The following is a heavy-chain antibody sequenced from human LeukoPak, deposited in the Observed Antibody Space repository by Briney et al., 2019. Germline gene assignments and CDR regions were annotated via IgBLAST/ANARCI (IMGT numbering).Heavy chain of an antibody. CDR2: IYSGGST. J-gene: IGHJ4*02. CDR1: GFTVSGNY. Sequence: GGSLRLSCAASGFTVSGNYMSWVRQAPGKGLEWVSVIYSGGSTYYADSVKGRFTISRDNSKNSLYLQMNSLRAEDTAVYYCASRPSGDAAVCDYWGQGALVTVSS. CDR3: ASRPSGDAAVCDY. D-gene: IGHD2-15*01. V-gene: IGHV3-66*01.